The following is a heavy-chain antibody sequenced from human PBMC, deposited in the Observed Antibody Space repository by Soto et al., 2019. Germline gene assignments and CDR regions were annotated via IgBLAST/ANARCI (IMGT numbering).Heavy chain of an antibody. D-gene: IGHD4-4*01. J-gene: IGHJ5*02. CDR1: GGSISSSSYY. Sequence: SSETLSLTCTVSGGSISSSSYYWGWIRQPPGKGLEWIGSIYYSGSTYYNPSLKSRVTISVDTSKNQFSLRLSSVTAAETAVYYCARHSYYSNPLRFDPWGQGTLVTVSS. V-gene: IGHV4-39*01. CDR3: ARHSYYSNPLRFDP. CDR2: IYYSGST.